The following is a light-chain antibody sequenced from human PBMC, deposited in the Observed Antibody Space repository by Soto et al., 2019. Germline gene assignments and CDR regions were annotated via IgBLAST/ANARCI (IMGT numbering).Light chain of an antibody. CDR3: SSFTSSSSYV. CDR2: DVT. Sequence: QSALTHPASVSGSPGQSITLLFTGTSSHFGIYNSVSWYQQHPGKAPKLMIHDVTNRPSGVSSRFSGSRSGNTSSLTISGLQAEDEADYYCSSFTSSSSYVFGPVTKVTVL. V-gene: IGLV2-14*01. J-gene: IGLJ1*01. CDR1: SSHFGIYNS.